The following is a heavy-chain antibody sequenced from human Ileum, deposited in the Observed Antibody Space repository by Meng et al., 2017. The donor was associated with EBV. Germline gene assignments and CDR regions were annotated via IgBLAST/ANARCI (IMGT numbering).Heavy chain of an antibody. CDR2: FYEGTT. Sequence: VQLAESGRGLGRPSGTLYLTCDVAGVSSSGIYWSWIRQSPVKGLEWIGFFYEGTTNYNPSLKSRVTIAAGPANNQISLRLSSVTSADTAVYYCAKGGQWDPLDSWGRGILVTVSS. J-gene: IGHJ4*02. CDR3: AKGGQWDPLDS. D-gene: IGHD1-26*01. V-gene: IGHV4-59*01. CDR1: GVSSSGIY.